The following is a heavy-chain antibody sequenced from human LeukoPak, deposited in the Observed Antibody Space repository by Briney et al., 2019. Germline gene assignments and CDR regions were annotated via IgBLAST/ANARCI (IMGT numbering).Heavy chain of an antibody. V-gene: IGHV5-51*01. D-gene: IGHD2-2*01. CDR2: IYPGDSDT. CDR3: ARRPPICTTTGCGVDVGDY. Sequence: RGESLKISCKGSGYSFTSYWIAWVRQMPGKGLEWMGIIYPGDSDTRYSPSFQGQVTISADKSITTAYLQWSSLKASDSAIYYCARRPPICTTTGCGVDVGDYWGQGTLVTVSS. CDR1: GYSFTSYW. J-gene: IGHJ4*02.